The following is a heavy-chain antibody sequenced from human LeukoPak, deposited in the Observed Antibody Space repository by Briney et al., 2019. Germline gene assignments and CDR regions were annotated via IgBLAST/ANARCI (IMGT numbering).Heavy chain of an antibody. D-gene: IGHD3-10*02. CDR1: GGSFKNYF. CDR3: ARGRISPLITVVRRKVPEFDS. V-gene: IGHV4-34*01. J-gene: IGHJ4*02. Sequence: SETLSLTCAVYGGSFKNYFWTWFRQSPDKRLEWLGEITHIGSTNFHPSLMSRATISLDTSKNQFSLTLTSVTAADAGVYYCARGRISPLITVVRRKVPEFDSWGQGTLVTVSS. CDR2: ITHIGST.